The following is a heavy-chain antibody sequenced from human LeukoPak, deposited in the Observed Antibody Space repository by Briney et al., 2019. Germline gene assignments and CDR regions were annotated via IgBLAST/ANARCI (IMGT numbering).Heavy chain of an antibody. V-gene: IGHV3-30*04. CDR2: ISYDGSNN. Sequence: GGSLRLSCAASGFTFSSYAMRWVRQAPGKGLEWVAIISYDGSNNYYADSVKGRFTISRDNAKNTVYLEMSSLRAEDSAVYYCARDPHYGAGFYHYYYMDVWGEGTTVTVSS. J-gene: IGHJ6*03. CDR1: GFTFSSYA. CDR3: ARDPHYGAGFYHYYYMDV. D-gene: IGHD3-10*01.